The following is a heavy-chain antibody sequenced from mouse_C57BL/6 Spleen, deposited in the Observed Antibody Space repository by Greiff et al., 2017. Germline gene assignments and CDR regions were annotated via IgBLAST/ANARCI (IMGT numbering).Heavy chain of an antibody. J-gene: IGHJ3*01. CDR1: GYSFTDSN. Sequence: EVQLQQSGPELVKPGASVKISCKASGYSFTDSNMNWVKQSNGKSLEWIGVINPNYGTTSYNQKFTSKATMTVDQSSSTAYMQLNSLTSEDSAVYYCAREDNYDGPLVACWGQETLVTVSA. D-gene: IGHD1-1*01. V-gene: IGHV1-39*01. CDR3: AREDNYDGPLVAC. CDR2: INPNYGTT.